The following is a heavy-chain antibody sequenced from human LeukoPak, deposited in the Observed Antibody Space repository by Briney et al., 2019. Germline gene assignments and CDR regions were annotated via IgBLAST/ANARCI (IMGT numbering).Heavy chain of an antibody. CDR2: ISNDGSRK. CDR3: ARDRAWNYFDY. D-gene: IGHD3-3*01. CDR1: GFTFSRHG. Sequence: GGSLRLSCAPSGFTFSRHGMHWVRQAPGKGLEWVAIISNDGSRKYYAHSVEGRFTISRDNSKNTLYLQMVSLRAEDTAVYYCARDRAWNYFDYWGQGTLVTVSS. J-gene: IGHJ4*02. V-gene: IGHV3-30*03.